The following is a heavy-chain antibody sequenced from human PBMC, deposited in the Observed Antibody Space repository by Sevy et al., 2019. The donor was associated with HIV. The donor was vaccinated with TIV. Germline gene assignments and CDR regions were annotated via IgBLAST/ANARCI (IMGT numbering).Heavy chain of an antibody. CDR2: ISGSGGST. Sequence: GGSLRLSCAASGFIFSSYVMSWVRQAPGKGLEWVSTISGSGGSTYYADSVKGRFTISRDNSKNTLYLQMNSLRAEDTAVYYCAKDSLYGDPYFDYWGQGTLVTVSS. V-gene: IGHV3-23*01. CDR1: GFIFSSYV. CDR3: AKDSLYGDPYFDY. J-gene: IGHJ4*02. D-gene: IGHD4-17*01.